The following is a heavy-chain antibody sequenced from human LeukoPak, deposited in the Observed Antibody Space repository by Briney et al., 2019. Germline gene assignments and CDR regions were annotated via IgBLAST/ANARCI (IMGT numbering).Heavy chain of an antibody. CDR1: GYTFTGYY. Sequence: SVKVSCKASGYTFTGYYMHWVRQAPGQGLEWMGGIIPIFGTANYAQKFQGRVTITTDESTSTAYMELSSLRSEDTAVYYCAREGQPSDYGDHPDAFDIWGQGTMVTVSS. V-gene: IGHV1-69*05. CDR2: IIPIFGTA. J-gene: IGHJ3*02. CDR3: AREGQPSDYGDHPDAFDI. D-gene: IGHD4-17*01.